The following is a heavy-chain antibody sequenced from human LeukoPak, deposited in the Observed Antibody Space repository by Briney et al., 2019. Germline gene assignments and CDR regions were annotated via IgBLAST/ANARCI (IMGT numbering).Heavy chain of an antibody. CDR3: ARGLATYFDY. CDR2: IYYSGST. Sequence: SETLSLTCNVSGGSVSSGSYYWSWIRQPPGKGLEWIGYIYYSGSTNYNPSLKSRVTISVDTSKNQFSLKLSSVTAADTAVYYCARGLATYFDYWGQGTLVTVSS. CDR1: GGSVSSGSYY. D-gene: IGHD3-9*01. V-gene: IGHV4-61*01. J-gene: IGHJ4*02.